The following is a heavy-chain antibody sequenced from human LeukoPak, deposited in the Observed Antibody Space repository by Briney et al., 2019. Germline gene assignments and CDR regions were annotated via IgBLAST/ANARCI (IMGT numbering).Heavy chain of an antibody. V-gene: IGHV4-61*05. D-gene: IGHD2-2*01. CDR1: GGSISSSSYY. CDR3: ARYQVGADYYFDY. CDR2: IYYRGST. Sequence: KPSETLSLTCTVSGGSISSSSYYWGWIRQPPGKGLEWIGYIYYRGSTNYNPSLKSRVTISVDTSKNQFSLKLSSVTAADTAVYYCARYQVGADYYFDYWGQGTLVTVSS. J-gene: IGHJ4*02.